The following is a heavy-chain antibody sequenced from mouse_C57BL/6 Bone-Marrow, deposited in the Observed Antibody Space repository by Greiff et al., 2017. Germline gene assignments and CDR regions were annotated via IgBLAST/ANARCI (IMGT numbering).Heavy chain of an antibody. CDR1: GYTFTSYW. D-gene: IGHD2-4*01. V-gene: IGHV1-55*01. CDR2: IYPGSGST. J-gene: IGHJ3*01. CDR3: AREGIYYDSSWFAY. Sequence: QVQLQQPGAELVKPGASVKMSCKASGYTFTSYWITWVKQRPGQGLEWIGDIYPGSGSTNYNEKFKSKATLTVDTSSSTAYMQLSSLTSEDSAVYYFAREGIYYDSSWFAYWGQGTLVTVSA.